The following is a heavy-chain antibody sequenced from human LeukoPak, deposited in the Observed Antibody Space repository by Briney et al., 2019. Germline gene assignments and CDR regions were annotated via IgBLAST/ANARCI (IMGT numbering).Heavy chain of an antibody. J-gene: IGHJ4*02. CDR3: AKDELVYCGGDCYPRSGFDY. CDR1: GFSLSAYG. D-gene: IGHD2-21*01. V-gene: IGHV3-30*02. CDR2: IRYDGSNK. Sequence: QPGGSLRLSCAASGFSLSAYGMHWVRQAPGKGLEWVAFIRYDGSNKYYADSEKGRFTISRDNSKNTLYLQMNSLRAEDTAVYYCAKDELVYCGGDCYPRSGFDYWGQGTLVTVSS.